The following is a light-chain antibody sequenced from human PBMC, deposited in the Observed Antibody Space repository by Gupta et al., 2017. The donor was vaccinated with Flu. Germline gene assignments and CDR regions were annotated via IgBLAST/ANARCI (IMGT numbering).Light chain of an antibody. Sequence: QTVVTQEPSFSVSPGGTVTLTCALSSGSVSASHHPSWYQQTPGQAPRTLMSGANIRSAGVPDRFSGSILGNKAVLTITGAQADDESDYYCLLYLGSGLWMFGGGTKLAVL. CDR3: LLYLGSGLWM. V-gene: IGLV8-61*01. CDR1: SGSVSASHH. CDR2: GAN. J-gene: IGLJ3*02.